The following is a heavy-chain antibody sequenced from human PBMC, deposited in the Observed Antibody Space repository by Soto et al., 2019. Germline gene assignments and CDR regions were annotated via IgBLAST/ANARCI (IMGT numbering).Heavy chain of an antibody. CDR3: ARWWSGSRQGFDP. Sequence: QVQLQESGPGLVKPSQTLSLTCTVSGGSISSGDYYWSWIRQHPGKGLEWIGYIYYSGSTYYNPSLKGGVTISVDTSKNQCSLKLSSVTAADTAVYYCARWWSGSRQGFDPWGQGTLVTVSS. CDR1: GGSISSGDYY. CDR2: IYYSGST. V-gene: IGHV4-31*03. J-gene: IGHJ5*02. D-gene: IGHD3-3*01.